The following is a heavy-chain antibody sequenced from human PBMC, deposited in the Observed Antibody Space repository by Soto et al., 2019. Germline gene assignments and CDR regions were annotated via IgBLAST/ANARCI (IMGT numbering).Heavy chain of an antibody. CDR3: ARGDRGAFDL. CDR1: GFTFSYYW. CDR2: IHSDGSST. V-gene: IGHV3-74*03. D-gene: IGHD1-26*01. Sequence: EVQLVESGGGLVQPGESLRLSCAASGFTFSYYWMHWVRQAPGKGLVWVSRIHSDGSSTTYADSVKDRFTISRENARNTLYLQMNSLRAEDTAVYYCARGDRGAFDLWGQGTVLTVSS. J-gene: IGHJ3*01.